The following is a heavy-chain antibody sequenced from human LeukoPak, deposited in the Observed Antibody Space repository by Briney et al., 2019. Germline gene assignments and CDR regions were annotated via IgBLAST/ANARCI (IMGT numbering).Heavy chain of an antibody. CDR1: GGSFSGYY. D-gene: IGHD3-10*01. CDR2: INHSGST. J-gene: IGHJ6*03. Sequence: PSETLSLTCAVYGGSFSGYYWSWIRQPPGKGLEWIGEINHSGSTNYNPSLKSRVTISVDTSKNQFSLKLSSVTAADTAVYYCAGLWGLGYYGSGSSDYYYMDVWGKGTTVTISS. CDR3: AGLWGLGYYGSGSSDYYYMDV. V-gene: IGHV4-34*01.